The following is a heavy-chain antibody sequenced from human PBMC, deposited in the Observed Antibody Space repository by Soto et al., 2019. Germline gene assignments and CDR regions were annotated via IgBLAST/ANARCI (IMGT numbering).Heavy chain of an antibody. V-gene: IGHV1-69*13. CDR2: IIPIFGTA. D-gene: IGHD6-19*01. CDR1: GGTFSSYA. Sequence: EASVKGSCKASGGTFSSYAISWVLQAPGEVLEWMGGIIPIFGTANYAQKFQGRVTITADESTSTAYMELSSLRSEDTAVYYCARAGQTSLGIAVAGTLDYWGQGTLVTVSS. CDR3: ARAGQTSLGIAVAGTLDY. J-gene: IGHJ4*02.